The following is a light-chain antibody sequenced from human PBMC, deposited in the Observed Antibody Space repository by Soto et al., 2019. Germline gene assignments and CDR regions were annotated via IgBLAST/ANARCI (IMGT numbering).Light chain of an antibody. CDR1: QSVSSN. J-gene: IGKJ2*01. Sequence: EIVMTQSPANLSVSPGERVTLSCRASQSVSSNLAWYQQKPGQAPRLLIYGASTRATGIPARFSGSGSGTELTITISSLQSEDCAVYYCQQYHNGPPFTFGQGTMLEIK. CDR2: GAS. CDR3: QQYHNGPPFT. V-gene: IGKV3-15*01.